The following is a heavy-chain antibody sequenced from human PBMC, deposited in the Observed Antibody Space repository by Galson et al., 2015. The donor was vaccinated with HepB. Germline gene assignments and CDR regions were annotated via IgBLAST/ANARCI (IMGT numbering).Heavy chain of an antibody. J-gene: IGHJ3*02. V-gene: IGHV1-69*04. D-gene: IGHD1-26*01. Sequence: SVKVSCKASGGTFSSYAISWVRQAPGQGLEWMGRIIPILGIANYAQKFQGRVTITADKSTSTAYMELSSLRSEDTAVYYCARPTLELLASHDAFDIWGQGTMVTVSS. CDR2: IIPILGIA. CDR1: GGTFSSYA. CDR3: ARPTLELLASHDAFDI.